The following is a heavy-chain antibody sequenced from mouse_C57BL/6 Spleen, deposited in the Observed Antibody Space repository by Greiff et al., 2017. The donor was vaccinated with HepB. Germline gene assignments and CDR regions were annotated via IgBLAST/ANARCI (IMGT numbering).Heavy chain of an antibody. CDR3: ARDGDYYGSFYAMDY. Sequence: EVKLVESEGGLVQPGSSMKLSCTASGFTFSDYYMAWVRQVPEKGLEWVANINYDGSSTYYLDSLKSRFIISRDNAKNILYLQMSSLKSEDTATYYCARDGDYYGSFYAMDYWGQGTSVTVSS. D-gene: IGHD1-1*01. J-gene: IGHJ4*01. CDR2: INYDGSST. CDR1: GFTFSDYY. V-gene: IGHV5-16*01.